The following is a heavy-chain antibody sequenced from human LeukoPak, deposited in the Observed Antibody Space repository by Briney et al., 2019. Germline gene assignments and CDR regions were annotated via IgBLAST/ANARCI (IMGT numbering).Heavy chain of an antibody. V-gene: IGHV3-48*01. CDR2: ISSSSSST. Sequence: PGGSLRLSCAASGFTFSGYSMNWVRQAPGKGLEWVSYISSSSSSTYYADSVKGRFTISRDNSKNTLYLQMNSLRAEDTAVYYCAKWGVATTTWASYFDYWGQGTLVAVSS. D-gene: IGHD5-12*01. CDR1: GFTFSGYS. J-gene: IGHJ4*02. CDR3: AKWGVATTTWASYFDY.